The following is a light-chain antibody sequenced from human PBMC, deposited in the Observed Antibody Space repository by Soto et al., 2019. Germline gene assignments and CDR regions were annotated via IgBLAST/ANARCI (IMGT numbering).Light chain of an antibody. J-gene: IGLJ2*01. V-gene: IGLV2-8*01. CDR1: SSDVGGYNY. Sequence: QSALTQPPSASGSPGQSVTISCIGTSSDVGGYNYVSWYQQHPGKAPKLMIYDVSKRPSGVPDRFSGSKSGNTASLTVSGLQADDEADYYCSSYAASNNLGVFGGGTQLTVL. CDR3: SSYAASNNLGV. CDR2: DVS.